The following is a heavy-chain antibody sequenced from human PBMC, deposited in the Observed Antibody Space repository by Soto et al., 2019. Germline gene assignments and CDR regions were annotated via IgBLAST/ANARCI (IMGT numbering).Heavy chain of an antibody. CDR2: INHSGST. D-gene: IGHD3-10*01. CDR3: ARVGLPYGSGSYFFDY. V-gene: IGHV4-34*01. Sequence: SETLSLTCAVYGGSFSGYYWSWIRQPPGKGLEWIGEINHSGSTNYNPSLKSRVTISLNTSKNQFSLKLSFVTAADTAVYYCARVGLPYGSGSYFFDYWGQGTLVTVSS. CDR1: GGSFSGYY. J-gene: IGHJ4*02.